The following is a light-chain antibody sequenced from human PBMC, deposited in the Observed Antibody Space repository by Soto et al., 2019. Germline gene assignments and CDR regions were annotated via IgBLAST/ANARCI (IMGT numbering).Light chain of an antibody. CDR2: EAS. J-gene: IGKJ4*01. CDR1: QNINTH. CDR3: LQRSNWLT. V-gene: IGKV3-11*01. Sequence: EIVLTQSPATLSLSPGERATLSFRASQNINTHLAWYQQRPGQVPRLLIYEASNRATGIPAMFSGSGSGTDFTLTISSLEPEDFAVYNSLQRSNWLTFCGGNKVEIK.